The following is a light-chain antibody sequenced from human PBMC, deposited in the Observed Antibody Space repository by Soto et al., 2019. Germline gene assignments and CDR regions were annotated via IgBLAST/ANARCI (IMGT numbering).Light chain of an antibody. Sequence: DIQMTQSPSSLSASVGDRVTITCRASQSITYWLAWYQRKPGRAPKLLIYDVFNLQSGVPSRFSGSGSGTEFTLTISSLQPDDSATYYCQQYHSFSFIFGQGTKLEIK. CDR1: QSITYW. CDR3: QQYHSFSFI. CDR2: DVF. J-gene: IGKJ2*01. V-gene: IGKV1-5*01.